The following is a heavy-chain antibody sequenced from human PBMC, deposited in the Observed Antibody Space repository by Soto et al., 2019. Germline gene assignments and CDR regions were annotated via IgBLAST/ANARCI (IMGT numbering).Heavy chain of an antibody. J-gene: IGHJ4*02. CDR3: ARSAPGYCSGGSCYPY. CDR1: GYTFTSYD. D-gene: IGHD2-15*01. Sequence: GASVKVSCKASGYTFTSYDINWVRQATGQGREWMGWMNANSGNTGYAQKFQGRGTMTRNTSISTAYMELSSLRSEDTAVYYCARSAPGYCSGGSCYPYWGQGTLVTVSS. CDR2: MNANSGNT. V-gene: IGHV1-8*01.